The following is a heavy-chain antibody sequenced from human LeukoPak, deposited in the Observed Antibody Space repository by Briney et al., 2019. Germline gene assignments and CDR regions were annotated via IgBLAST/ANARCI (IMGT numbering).Heavy chain of an antibody. V-gene: IGHV3-9*01. CDR1: GLIFDDYA. CDR3: AKLSGWYEDY. Sequence: PGGSLRLSCAASGLIFDDYAMHWVRHAPGKGLEWVSGISSNSGGIGYADSVQGRFTISRDNAKNSLYLQMNSLRAEDTAVYYCAKLSGWYEDYWGQGTLVTVSS. CDR2: ISSNSGGI. J-gene: IGHJ4*02. D-gene: IGHD6-19*01.